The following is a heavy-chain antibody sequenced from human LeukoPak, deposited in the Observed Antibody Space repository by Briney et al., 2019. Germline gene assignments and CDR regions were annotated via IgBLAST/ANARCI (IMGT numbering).Heavy chain of an antibody. CDR2: IKEDGSER. Sequence: PGGSLRLSCAASGFTFSDYYMSWIRQAPGKGLEWVANIKEDGSERYYVESVKGRFTISRDNAKNLLYLQMNSLRAEDTAVYYCARDTVEGGNRIAFDVWGQGTMVTVSS. CDR3: ARDTVEGGNRIAFDV. CDR1: GFTFSDYY. J-gene: IGHJ3*01. V-gene: IGHV3-7*01. D-gene: IGHD1-14*01.